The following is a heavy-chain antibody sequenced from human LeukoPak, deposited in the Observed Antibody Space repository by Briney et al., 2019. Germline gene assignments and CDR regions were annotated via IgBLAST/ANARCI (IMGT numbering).Heavy chain of an antibody. D-gene: IGHD1-1*01. J-gene: IGHJ4*03. V-gene: IGHV4-34*01. CDR1: GESFSAYY. CDR3: ARGPTISETGYFDF. Sequence: SETLSLTCAVYGESFSAYYWSWIRQSPGKGLEWIAEINHRGDTNYNPSVKSRVTISIDTSKNQFSLKVRSQTAADTAVYYCARGPTISETGYFDFWGQGTLVTVSS. CDR2: INHRGDT.